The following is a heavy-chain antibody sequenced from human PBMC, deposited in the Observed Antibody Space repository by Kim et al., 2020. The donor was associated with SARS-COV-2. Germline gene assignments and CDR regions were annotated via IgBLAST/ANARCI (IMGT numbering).Heavy chain of an antibody. V-gene: IGHV1-18*01. CDR3: ARGEASITIFGVALYYFDY. D-gene: IGHD3-3*01. J-gene: IGHJ4*02. Sequence: ASVKVSCKASGYTFTSYGISWVRQAPGQGLEWMGWISAYNGNTNYAQKLQGRVTMTTDTSTSTAYMELRSLRSDDTAVYYCARGEASITIFGVALYYFDYWGQRPLVTVSS. CDR2: ISAYNGNT. CDR1: GYTFTSYG.